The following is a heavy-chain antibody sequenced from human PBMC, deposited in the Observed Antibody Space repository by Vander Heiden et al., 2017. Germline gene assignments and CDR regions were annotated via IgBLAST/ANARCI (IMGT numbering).Heavy chain of an antibody. CDR1: GSTFSTYW. CDR3: ARAGAYGSGRYYYDS. V-gene: IGHV3-7*01. Sequence: EVQLVESGGGLVQPGGSLRLSCAASGSTFSTYWMGWVRHTPGKGLEWVGNVKEDGGENYYVDSVKGRFTISRDNAKNSLYLQMNSLRGEDTAVYYCARAGAYGSGRYYYDSWGQGTLVTVSS. CDR2: VKEDGGEN. J-gene: IGHJ4*02. D-gene: IGHD3-10*01.